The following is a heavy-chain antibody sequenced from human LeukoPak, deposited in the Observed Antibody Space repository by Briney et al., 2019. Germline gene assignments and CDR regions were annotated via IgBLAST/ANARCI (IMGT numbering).Heavy chain of an antibody. V-gene: IGHV4-59*08. D-gene: IGHD3-3*01. J-gene: IGHJ4*02. CDR3: ARHGPLYDIWSAQFYFDY. CDR2: XXYSGTT. Sequence: SSGTLSLTCTVSGGSISTFYWXXXRQRPGXXXXXXXXXXYSGTTNYNPSLKSRXTISVDMSKSQFSLTLSSVTAADTALYYCARHGPLYDIWSAQFYFDYWGQGTLVAVSS. CDR1: GGSISTFY.